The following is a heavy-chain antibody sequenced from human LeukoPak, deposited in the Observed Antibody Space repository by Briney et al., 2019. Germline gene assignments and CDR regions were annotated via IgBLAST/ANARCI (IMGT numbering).Heavy chain of an antibody. Sequence: GGSLRLSCAASGFTFSSYAMSWVRQAPGKGLELVSAISGSGGSTYYADSVKGRFTISRDNSKNTLYLQMNSLRAEDTAVYYCAKVGLYYDILTGYTNNWYFDLWGRGILVTVSS. V-gene: IGHV3-23*01. CDR2: ISGSGGST. CDR1: GFTFSSYA. J-gene: IGHJ2*01. CDR3: AKVGLYYDILTGYTNNWYFDL. D-gene: IGHD3-9*01.